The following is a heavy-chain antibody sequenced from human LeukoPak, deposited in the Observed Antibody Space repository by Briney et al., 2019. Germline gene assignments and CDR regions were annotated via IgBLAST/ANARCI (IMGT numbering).Heavy chain of an antibody. Sequence: QSGGSLRLSCAASGFTFSSYAMHWVRQAPGKGLEWVAVISYDGSNKYYADSVKGRFTISRDNSKNTLYLQMNSLRAEDTAVYYCARDLIPSQLPPLSPFDYWGQGTLVTVSS. CDR3: ARDLIPSQLPPLSPFDY. D-gene: IGHD2-2*01. V-gene: IGHV3-30-3*01. CDR1: GFTFSSYA. CDR2: ISYDGSNK. J-gene: IGHJ4*02.